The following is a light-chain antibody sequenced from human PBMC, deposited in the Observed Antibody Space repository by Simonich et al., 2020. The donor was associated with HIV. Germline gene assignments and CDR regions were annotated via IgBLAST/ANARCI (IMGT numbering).Light chain of an antibody. CDR1: QSVLSSSNNKKH. CDR3: QQYYSTPLT. V-gene: IGKV4-1*01. J-gene: IGKJ4*01. Sequence: DIVMTQSPDSLPVSLGERATINCKSSQSVLSSSNNKKHLTWYHQKPGQPTKLLIYWASTRESGVPDRIRGSGSGTDFTLTITSLQAEDVAVYFCQQYYSTPLTFGGGTKVEIK. CDR2: WAS.